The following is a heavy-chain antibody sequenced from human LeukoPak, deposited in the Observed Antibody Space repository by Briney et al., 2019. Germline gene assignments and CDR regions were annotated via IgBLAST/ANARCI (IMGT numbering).Heavy chain of an antibody. V-gene: IGHV3-23*01. J-gene: IGHJ3*02. CDR1: GFTFSSYA. CDR3: AKYSITMIVVAPGGAFDI. Sequence: GGSLRLSCAASGFTFSSYAMSWVRQAPGKGLEWVSGISGSGGSAYYADSVKGRFTISRDNSKNTLYLQMNSLRVEDTAVYYCAKYSITMIVVAPGGAFDIWGQGTMVTVSS. CDR2: ISGSGGSA. D-gene: IGHD3-22*01.